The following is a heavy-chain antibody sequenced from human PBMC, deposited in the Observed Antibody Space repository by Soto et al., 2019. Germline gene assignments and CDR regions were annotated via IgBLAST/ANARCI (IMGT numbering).Heavy chain of an antibody. V-gene: IGHV5-51*01. CDR2: IYPGESDA. J-gene: IGHJ3*02. CDR3: ARQGDMDATPADAFDI. Sequence: XESLKLSCQISGWTFINYWIALVLQMPGKGLEWMGIIYPGESDARYSPSFAGQVTISVDKSITTAYLHWSSLEASDSAVYYCARQGDMDATPADAFDIWGQETLVTVSS. CDR1: GWTFINYW. D-gene: IGHD2-2*03.